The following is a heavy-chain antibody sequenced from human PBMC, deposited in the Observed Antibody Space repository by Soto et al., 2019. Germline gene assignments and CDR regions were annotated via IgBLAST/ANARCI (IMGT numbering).Heavy chain of an antibody. J-gene: IGHJ4*02. CDR1: GFTFSSYA. Sequence: PGGSLRLSCAASGFTFSSYAMSWVRQAPGKGLEWVSAISGSGGSTYYADSVKGRFTISRDNSKNTLYLQMNSLRAEDTAVYYCAKEEGGIVLMVYATPFDYWGQGTLVT. CDR3: AKEEGGIVLMVYATPFDY. V-gene: IGHV3-23*01. D-gene: IGHD2-8*01. CDR2: ISGSGGST.